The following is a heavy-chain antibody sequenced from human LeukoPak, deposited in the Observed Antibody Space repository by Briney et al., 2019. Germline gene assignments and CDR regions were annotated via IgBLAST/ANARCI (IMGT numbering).Heavy chain of an antibody. D-gene: IGHD2-15*01. CDR2: INHSGST. CDR3: AIVVVVAATGWFDP. Sequence: PSETLSLTCAVYGGSFSGYYWSWIRQSPGKGLEWIGEINHSGSTNYNPSLKSRVTISVDTSKNQFSLKLSSVTAADTAVYYCAIVVVVAATGWFDPWGQGTLVTVSS. J-gene: IGHJ5*02. V-gene: IGHV4-34*01. CDR1: GGSFSGYY.